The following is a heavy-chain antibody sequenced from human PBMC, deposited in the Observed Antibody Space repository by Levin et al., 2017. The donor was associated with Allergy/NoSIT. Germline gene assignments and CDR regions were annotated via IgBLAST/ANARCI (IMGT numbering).Heavy chain of an antibody. D-gene: IGHD1-26*01. V-gene: IGHV3-21*01. CDR2: ISSSSSYI. Sequence: GGSLRLSCAASGFTFSSYSMNWVRQAPGKGLEWVSSISSSSSYIYYADSVKGRFTISRDNAKNSLYLQMNSLRAEDTAVYYCARDQGGGSYLYYFDYWGQGTLVTVSS. CDR3: ARDQGGGSYLYYFDY. CDR1: GFTFSSYS. J-gene: IGHJ4*02.